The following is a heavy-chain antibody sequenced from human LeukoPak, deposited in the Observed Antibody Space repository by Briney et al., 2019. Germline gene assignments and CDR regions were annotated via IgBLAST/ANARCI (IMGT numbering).Heavy chain of an antibody. Sequence: GESLKISCKSSGYGFTSNGIARVCEMTRKVLVCLGCMYPADSDPRYSPSFQGQVTISADKSISTAYLQWSCLKASDTAMYYCARQEPLYSNYLYYFDYWGQGTLVTVSS. J-gene: IGHJ4*02. CDR2: MYPADSDP. CDR3: ARQEPLYSNYLYYFDY. CDR1: GYGFTSNG. D-gene: IGHD4-11*01. V-gene: IGHV5-51*01.